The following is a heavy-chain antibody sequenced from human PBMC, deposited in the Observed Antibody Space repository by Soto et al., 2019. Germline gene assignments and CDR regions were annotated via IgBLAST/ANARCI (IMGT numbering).Heavy chain of an antibody. V-gene: IGHV3-48*01. D-gene: IGHD3-22*01. CDR3: ARGKYFYDTSGYVY. J-gene: IGHJ4*02. Sequence: EVQLVESGGGLVQPGGSLRLSCAASGFTFSSYNMNWVRQAPGKGLEWVSYISSSSSTIYYADSVKGRFTISRDNAKNSLDLQMNSLRAEDTAVYYCARGKYFYDTSGYVYWGQETLVTVSS. CDR2: ISSSSSTI. CDR1: GFTFSSYN.